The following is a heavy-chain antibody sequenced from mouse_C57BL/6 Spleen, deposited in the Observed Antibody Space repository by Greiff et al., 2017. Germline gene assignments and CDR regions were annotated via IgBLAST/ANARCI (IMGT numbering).Heavy chain of an antibody. V-gene: IGHV7-1*01. CDR2: SRNKANDYTT. J-gene: IGHJ4*01. CDR1: GFTFSDFY. Sequence: DVKLVESGGGLVQSGRSLRLSCATSGFTFSDFYMEWVRQAPGKGLEWIAASRNKANDYTTAYSASVKGRFIVSRDTSQSVLYLQMNALRAEDTAIYYCARDVEMDYWGQGTSVTVSS. CDR3: ARDVEMDY.